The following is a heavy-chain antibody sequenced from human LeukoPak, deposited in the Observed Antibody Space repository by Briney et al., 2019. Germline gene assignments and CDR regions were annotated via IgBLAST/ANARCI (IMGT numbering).Heavy chain of an antibody. CDR3: ARVRAFYGSGSFEDY. Sequence: GASVKVSCKASGYTFTGYYMHWVRQAPGQGLEWMGWINPNSGGTNYAQKFQGRVTMTRATSISTAYMELSRLRSDDTAVYYCARVRAFYGSGSFEDYWGQGTLVTVSS. V-gene: IGHV1-2*02. CDR2: INPNSGGT. D-gene: IGHD3-10*01. J-gene: IGHJ4*02. CDR1: GYTFTGYY.